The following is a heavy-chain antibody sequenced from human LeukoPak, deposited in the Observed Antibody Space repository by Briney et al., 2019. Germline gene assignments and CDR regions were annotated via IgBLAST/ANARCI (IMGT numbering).Heavy chain of an antibody. CDR2: VSCFNGDT. Sequence: ASMKVSCKASGYTFNHHGISWVRQAPGQGLEWMGWVSCFNGDTHYAQKFQGRVTMTRDTSTTTAYMELRSLRSDDTALYYSARDPTNTSGRYAYFDFWGQGTLVTVSS. D-gene: IGHD6-19*01. J-gene: IGHJ4*02. CDR1: GYTFNHHG. CDR3: ARDPTNTSGRYAYFDF. V-gene: IGHV1-18*01.